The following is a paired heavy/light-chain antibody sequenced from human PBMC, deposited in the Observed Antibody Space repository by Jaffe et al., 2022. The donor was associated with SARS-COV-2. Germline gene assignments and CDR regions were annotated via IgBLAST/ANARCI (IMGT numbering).Light chain of an antibody. V-gene: IGLV3-21*04. CDR3: HVWDSSSDHYV. CDR1: NVGSKS. CDR2: YDS. Sequence: SYVLTQPPSVSVAPGKTARITCGGNNVGSKSVHWYQQKPGQAPVLVIYYDSARPSGIPERFSGSNSGNTATLTISGVEAGDEADYYCHVWDSSSDHYVFGTGTKVTVL. J-gene: IGLJ1*01.
Heavy chain of an antibody. CDR3: AKSISETGYYYLDY. CDR1: ELIFSKYV. J-gene: IGHJ4*02. CDR2: ISGSGIST. Sequence: EVQLVESGGGLVQPGGSLRLSCAASELIFSKYVMTWVRQAPGKGLEWVSVISGSGISTHYADSVKGRFTISRDNSKNTVYLQMDSLRAEDSAVYYCAKSISETGYYYLDYWGQGTLVTVSS. D-gene: IGHD3-9*01. V-gene: IGHV3-23*04.